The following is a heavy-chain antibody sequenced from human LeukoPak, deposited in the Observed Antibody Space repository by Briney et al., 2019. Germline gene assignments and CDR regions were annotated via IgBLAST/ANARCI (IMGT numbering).Heavy chain of an antibody. J-gene: IGHJ4*02. CDR2: IYHSGGT. Sequence: SQTLSLTWAVSGGSISSGGYSWSWIRQPPGKGLEWIGYIYHSGGTYYNPSLKSRVTISVDRSKNQFSLKLSSVTAADTAVYYCARGVYGGNSGLRFDYWGQGTLVTVSS. V-gene: IGHV4-30-2*01. D-gene: IGHD4-23*01. CDR3: ARGVYGGNSGLRFDY. CDR1: GGSISSGGYS.